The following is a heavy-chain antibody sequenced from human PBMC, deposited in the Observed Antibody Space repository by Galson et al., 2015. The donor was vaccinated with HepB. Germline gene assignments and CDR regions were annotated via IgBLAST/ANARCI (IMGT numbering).Heavy chain of an antibody. V-gene: IGHV4-30-4*08. CDR2: IFYSGIT. J-gene: IGHJ4*02. CDR3: ARAAYFDSSGYYGGFDS. Sequence: TLSLTCTVSGDSISSPLYYWGWIRQPPGRGLEWIGYIFYSGITYYNPSLESRVRISSDMSKKQLSLKLSSVTAADTAVYYCARAAYFDSSGYYGGFDSWGQGTLVVVSS. CDR1: GDSISSPLYY. D-gene: IGHD3-22*01.